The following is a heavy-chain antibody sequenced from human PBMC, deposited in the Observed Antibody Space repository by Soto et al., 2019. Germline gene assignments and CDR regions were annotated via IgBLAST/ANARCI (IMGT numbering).Heavy chain of an antibody. J-gene: IGHJ5*02. D-gene: IGHD2-15*01. V-gene: IGHV3-23*01. CDR2: ILSIGTT. CDR1: GFTFSNYN. Sequence: GGSLRLSCAASGFTFSNYNMNWVRQAPGEGLEWVSTILSIGTTYYADSVKGRFTISRDNSKNTLYLQMDSLRAEDTAVYFCARATGGVVVVVAVSDGSWFDPWGQGTLVTVSS. CDR3: ARATGGVVVVVAVSDGSWFDP.